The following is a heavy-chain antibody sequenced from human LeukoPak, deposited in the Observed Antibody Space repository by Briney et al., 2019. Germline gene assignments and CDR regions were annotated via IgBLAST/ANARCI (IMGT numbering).Heavy chain of an antibody. CDR3: ERVDMSPDAYDI. V-gene: IGHV3-74*01. CDR2: IITDGSAT. Sequence: GGSLRLSCAASGITFSNYWMHWVRQAPGKGLVWVSRIITDGSATSYADSVKGRFTISRDNAKNTLYLQMNSLRGEDTAVYYCERVDMSPDAYDIWGQGTMVTVSS. J-gene: IGHJ3*02. CDR1: GITFSNYW.